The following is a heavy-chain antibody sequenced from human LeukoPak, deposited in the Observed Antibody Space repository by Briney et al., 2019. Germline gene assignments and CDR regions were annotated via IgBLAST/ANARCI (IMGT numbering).Heavy chain of an antibody. J-gene: IGHJ4*02. CDR2: IYYSGST. CDR1: GGSISSYY. D-gene: IGHD3-9*01. Sequence: SETLSLTCTASGGSISSYYWSWIRQPPGKGLEWIGYIYYSGSTNYNPSLKSRVTISVDTSKNQFSLKLSSVTAADTAVYYCARSVRDDILTGFDYWGQGTLVTVSS. CDR3: ARSVRDDILTGFDY. V-gene: IGHV4-59*01.